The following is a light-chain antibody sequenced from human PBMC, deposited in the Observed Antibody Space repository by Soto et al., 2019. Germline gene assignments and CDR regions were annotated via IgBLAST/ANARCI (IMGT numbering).Light chain of an antibody. CDR1: QSISSNY. Sequence: EIVLTQSPGTLSVSPGERATLSCRASQSISSNYLAWYQQKPGQAPSLLIYGAYSRATGIPDRFSGSGSGTDFTLTISRLEREDSAIYYCQQYGSWTFGQGTKVEIK. J-gene: IGKJ1*01. V-gene: IGKV3-20*01. CDR3: QQYGSWT. CDR2: GAY.